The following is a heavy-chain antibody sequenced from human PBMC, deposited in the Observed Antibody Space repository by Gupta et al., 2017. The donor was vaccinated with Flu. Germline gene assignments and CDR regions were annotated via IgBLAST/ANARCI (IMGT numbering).Heavy chain of an antibody. CDR3: ARDTQYYYDSSGRPNWFDP. J-gene: IGHJ5*02. CDR1: GFPFSSYS. Sequence: EVQLVESGGGLVKPGGSLRLSCAASGFPFSSYSMNWVRQAQGKGLEWVSSISSSSSYIYYADSVKGRFTISRDNAKNSLYLQMNSLRAEDTAVYYCARDTQYYYDSSGRPNWFDPWGQGTLVTVSS. D-gene: IGHD3-22*01. CDR2: ISSSSSYI. V-gene: IGHV3-21*01.